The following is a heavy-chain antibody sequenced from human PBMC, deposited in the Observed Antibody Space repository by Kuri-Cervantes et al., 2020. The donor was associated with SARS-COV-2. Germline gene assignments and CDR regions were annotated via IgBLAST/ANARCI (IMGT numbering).Heavy chain of an antibody. J-gene: IGHJ4*02. CDR3: TRVRMPAYYFDY. D-gene: IGHD2-2*01. CDR1: GFTVSSNY. Sequence: LSLTCAASGFTVSSNYMSWVRQAPGKGLEWVSVIYSGGSTYYADSVKGRFTISRDNSKNTLYPQMNSLRAEDTAVYYCTRVRMPAYYFDYWGQGTLVTVSS. CDR2: IYSGGST. V-gene: IGHV3-53*01.